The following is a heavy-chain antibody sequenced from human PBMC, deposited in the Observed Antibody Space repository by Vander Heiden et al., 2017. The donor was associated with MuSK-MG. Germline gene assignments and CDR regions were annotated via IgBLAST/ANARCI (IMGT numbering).Heavy chain of an antibody. Sequence: QVKLVQSGAEVKKPGASVKVPCKASGYTFTGYSMHWVRQAPGQGIEWMGWINPNSGGTNYAQKFQGRVTMTRDTSISTAYRELSRLRSDDTAVYYCARGRPGGYCSSTSCRTYDYWGQGTLVTVSS. CDR3: ARGRPGGYCSSTSCRTYDY. J-gene: IGHJ4*02. CDR2: INPNSGGT. V-gene: IGHV1-2*02. CDR1: GYTFTGYS. D-gene: IGHD2-2*01.